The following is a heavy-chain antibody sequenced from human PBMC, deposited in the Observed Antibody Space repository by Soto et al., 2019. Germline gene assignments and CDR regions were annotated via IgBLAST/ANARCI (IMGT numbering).Heavy chain of an antibody. D-gene: IGHD4-17*01. CDR2: VYYSGTT. Sequence: SETLSLTCSVSGGSVSNKTYYWSWIRQPPGKRLEWIGYVYYSGTTNCNPSLKSRVTISVDLSKNQFSLRLSSVTTADTALYYCARTTAVPNTLRSRYFFDYWGQGTLVTVSS. CDR3: ARTTAVPNTLRSRYFFDY. CDR1: GGSVSNKTYY. J-gene: IGHJ4*02. V-gene: IGHV4-61*01.